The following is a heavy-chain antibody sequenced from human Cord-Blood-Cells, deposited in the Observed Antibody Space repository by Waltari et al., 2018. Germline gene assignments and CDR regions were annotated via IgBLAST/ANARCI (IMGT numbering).Heavy chain of an antibody. CDR1: GYTVTDYS. J-gene: IGHJ4*02. CDR3: ATEPSNWCFDY. V-gene: IGHV1-24*01. Sequence: QVQLVQSVAEVKKPGASVTVSGKVSGYTVTDYSIHWVRQAPGKGLEWMGGFEPEDGETIYAQKFQGRVTMTEDTSTDTDYMELSSLRSEDTAVYYCATEPSNWCFDYWGQGTLVTVSS. D-gene: IGHD7-27*01. CDR2: FEPEDGET.